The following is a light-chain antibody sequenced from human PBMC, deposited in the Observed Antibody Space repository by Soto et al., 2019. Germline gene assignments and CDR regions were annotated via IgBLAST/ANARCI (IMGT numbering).Light chain of an antibody. Sequence: QSVLTQPPSASGSPGQSVTISCTGTSSDIGSYNYVSWYQQHPGKAPKLMIYEVSTRPSGVPDRFSGSKSGFTASLTVSGLQAEDEADYYCSSYAGSNNPYVFGTGTKVTVL. CDR3: SSYAGSNNPYV. V-gene: IGLV2-8*01. CDR2: EVS. J-gene: IGLJ1*01. CDR1: SSDIGSYNY.